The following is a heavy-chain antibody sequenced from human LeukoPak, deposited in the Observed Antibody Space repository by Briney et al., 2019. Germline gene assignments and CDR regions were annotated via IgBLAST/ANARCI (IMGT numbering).Heavy chain of an antibody. D-gene: IGHD1-14*01. CDR2: ISTSSSYI. CDR1: GFTFSSYT. V-gene: IGHV3-21*01. CDR3: ARGTLNIPGEHGAFDY. Sequence: PGGSLRLSCAASGFTFSSYTMNWVRQAPGKGLEWVSSISTSSSYIHYADSVKGRFTISRDNAKNSLYLQMNSLRAEDTAVYYCARGTLNIPGEHGAFDYWGQGTLVTVSS. J-gene: IGHJ4*02.